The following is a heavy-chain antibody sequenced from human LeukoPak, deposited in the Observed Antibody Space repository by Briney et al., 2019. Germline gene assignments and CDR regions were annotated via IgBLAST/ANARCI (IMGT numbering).Heavy chain of an antibody. D-gene: IGHD4-17*01. Sequence: GGSLRLSCAASGFTFSSYAMHWVRQAPGKGLEWVAVISYDGSNKYYADSVKGRFTISRDNSKNTLYLQMNSLRAEDTAVYYCARDSDYGDYVGYLDYWGQGTLVTVSS. J-gene: IGHJ4*02. CDR2: ISYDGSNK. CDR3: ARDSDYGDYVGYLDY. CDR1: GFTFSSYA. V-gene: IGHV3-30-3*01.